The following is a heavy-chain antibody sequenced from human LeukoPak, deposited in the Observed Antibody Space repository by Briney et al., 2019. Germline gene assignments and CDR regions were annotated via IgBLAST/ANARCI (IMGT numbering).Heavy chain of an antibody. J-gene: IGHJ4*02. CDR3: ARNRYGYNFGY. CDR2: INPNSGGT. CDR1: GYTFTDYY. Sequence: VASVKVSCKASGYTFTDYYFHWVRQAPGQGLEWMGWINPNSGGTNYAQKFQGRVTMTRDTSISTAYMELSSLTSDDTAVYYCARNRYGYNFGYWAQGTLVTVSS. D-gene: IGHD5-24*01. V-gene: IGHV1-2*02.